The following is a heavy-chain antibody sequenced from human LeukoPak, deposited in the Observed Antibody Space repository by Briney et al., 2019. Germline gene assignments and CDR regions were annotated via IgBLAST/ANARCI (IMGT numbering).Heavy chain of an antibody. CDR2: ISSSGSTI. J-gene: IGHJ4*02. CDR1: GFTFSDYY. D-gene: IGHD2-21*01. V-gene: IGHV3-11*04. Sequence: PGGSLRLSCAASGFTFSDYYMSWIRQAPGKGLEWVSYISSSGSTIYYADSVKGRFTISRDNAKNSLYLQMNSLRAEDTAVYYCVRESIRGTRDFDYWGQGTLVTVSS. CDR3: VRESIRGTRDFDY.